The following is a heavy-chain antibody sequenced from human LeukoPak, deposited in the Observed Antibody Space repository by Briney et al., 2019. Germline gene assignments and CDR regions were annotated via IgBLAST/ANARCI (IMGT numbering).Heavy chain of an antibody. J-gene: IGHJ6*03. CDR3: AGCYYGSGLAPYYMDV. Sequence: ASVKVSCKASGYSFTNYDINWVRQATGQGLEWMGWMNPKSGDTGYSQKFQGRVFITRDTSINTAYMELSSLGSDDTAVYYCAGCYYGSGLAPYYMDVWGKGTTVTISS. D-gene: IGHD3-10*01. CDR2: MNPKSGDT. CDR1: GYSFTNYD. V-gene: IGHV1-8*03.